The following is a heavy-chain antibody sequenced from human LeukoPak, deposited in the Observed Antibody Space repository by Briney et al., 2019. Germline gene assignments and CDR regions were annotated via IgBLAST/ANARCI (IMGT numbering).Heavy chain of an antibody. CDR3: AMGQWLGDY. V-gene: IGHV1-18*01. CDR2: ISAYNGNT. J-gene: IGHJ4*02. D-gene: IGHD3-22*01. CDR1: GYTFTSYG. Sequence: ASVKVSCKASGYTFTSYGISWVRPARGRGLEWMGWISAYNGNTNYAQKLQGRVTMTTDTATSTAYMGLRSLRSDDTAVYYCAMGQWLGDYWGQGTLVTVSS.